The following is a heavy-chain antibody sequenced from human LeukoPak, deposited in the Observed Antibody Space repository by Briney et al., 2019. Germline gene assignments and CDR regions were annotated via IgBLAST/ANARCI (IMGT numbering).Heavy chain of an antibody. CDR3: ARVKDSSGYYSRGY. CDR2: IYHSGST. J-gene: IGHJ4*02. V-gene: IGHV4-38-2*01. CDR1: GYSISSGYY. D-gene: IGHD3-22*01. Sequence: KPSETLSLTCAVSGYSISSGYYWGWIRQPPGKGLEWIGSIYHSGSTYYNPSLKSRVTISVDTSKNQFSLKLSSVTAADTAVYYCARVKDSSGYYSRGYWGQGTLVTVSS.